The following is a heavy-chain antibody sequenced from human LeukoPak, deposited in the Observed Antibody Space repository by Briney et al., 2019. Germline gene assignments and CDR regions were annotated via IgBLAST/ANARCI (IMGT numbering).Heavy chain of an antibody. V-gene: IGHV3-23*01. Sequence: GGSLRLSCAVSGLTLSNYGMSWVRQAPGKGLEWVSVISGSGGNTYYADSVKGRFTISRDNSKNTLYLQMNSLRAEDTAVYFCAKRGVVIRVILVGYHKEAYYFDSWGQGALVTVSS. J-gene: IGHJ4*02. CDR2: ISGSGGNT. CDR1: GLTLSNYG. CDR3: AKRGVVIRVILVGYHKEAYYFDS. D-gene: IGHD3-22*01.